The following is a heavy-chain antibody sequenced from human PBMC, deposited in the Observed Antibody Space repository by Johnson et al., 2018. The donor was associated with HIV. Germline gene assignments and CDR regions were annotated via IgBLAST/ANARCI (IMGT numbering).Heavy chain of an antibody. CDR2: FYRNGGSS. CDR1: GFTVDDYD. Sequence: EMQLVESGGGVVRPGGSLRLSCEASGFTVDDYDMSWVRQVPGKGLEWVSGFYRNGGSSGYAASVKGRFTISRDDAKNSLYLQMNSLTVEDTALYYCARDPTTQNSRLTGDFGAFDIWGQGTMVIVSS. J-gene: IGHJ3*02. V-gene: IGHV3-20*04. D-gene: IGHD7-27*01. CDR3: ARDPTTQNSRLTGDFGAFDI.